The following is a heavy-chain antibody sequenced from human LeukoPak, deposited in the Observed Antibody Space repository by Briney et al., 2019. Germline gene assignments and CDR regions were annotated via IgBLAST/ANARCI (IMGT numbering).Heavy chain of an antibody. Sequence: ASVKVSCKASGYTFTSYGISRVRQAPGQGLEWMGWISAYNGNTNYAQKLQGRVTMTTDTSTSTAYMELRSLRSASTAVYYCARERGYCSSTSCYVGDLYYYYGMDVWGKGTTVTVSS. D-gene: IGHD2-2*01. CDR1: GYTFTSYG. CDR2: ISAYNGNT. V-gene: IGHV1-18*04. CDR3: ARERGYCSSTSCYVGDLYYYYGMDV. J-gene: IGHJ6*04.